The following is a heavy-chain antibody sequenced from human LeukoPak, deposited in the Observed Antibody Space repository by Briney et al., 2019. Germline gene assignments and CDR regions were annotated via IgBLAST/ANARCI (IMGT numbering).Heavy chain of an antibody. J-gene: IGHJ6*03. V-gene: IGHV1-2*02. Sequence: ASVKVSCKASGYTFTGYYMHWVRQAPGQGLEWMGWINPNSGGTNYAQKSQGRVTMTRDTSISTAYMELSRLRSDDTAVYYCASTPLGYCSSTSCPPHYYYYMDVWGKGTTVTVSS. CDR2: INPNSGGT. CDR3: ASTPLGYCSSTSCPPHYYYYMDV. CDR1: GYTFTGYY. D-gene: IGHD2-2*01.